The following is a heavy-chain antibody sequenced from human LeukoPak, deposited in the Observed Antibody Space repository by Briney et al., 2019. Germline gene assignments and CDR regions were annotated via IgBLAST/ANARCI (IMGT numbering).Heavy chain of an antibody. CDR1: GYTFTSYY. D-gene: IGHD3-22*01. CDR2: INPSGGST. CDR3: AKVRGSGYYDY. Sequence: GASVKVSCKASGYTFTSYYMHWVRQAPGQGLEWMGIINPSGGSTSYAQKFQGRVTMTRDTSTSTAYMELSSLRSEDTAVYYCAKVRGSGYYDYWGQGTLVTVSS. V-gene: IGHV1-46*01. J-gene: IGHJ4*02.